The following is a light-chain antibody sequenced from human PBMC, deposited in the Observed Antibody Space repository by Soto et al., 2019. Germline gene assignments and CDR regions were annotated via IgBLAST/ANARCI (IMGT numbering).Light chain of an antibody. V-gene: IGKV1-5*03. CDR3: QQYNSYLWT. CDR1: QSISSW. J-gene: IGKJ1*01. Sequence: DIQMTQSPSTLSASVGDRVTITCRASQSISSWLAWYQQKPGKAPKLLIYKASSLESGVPSRFSGSGSGTAFTLTISSLQPDEFATEYCQQYNSYLWTCGQGTKVEIK. CDR2: KAS.